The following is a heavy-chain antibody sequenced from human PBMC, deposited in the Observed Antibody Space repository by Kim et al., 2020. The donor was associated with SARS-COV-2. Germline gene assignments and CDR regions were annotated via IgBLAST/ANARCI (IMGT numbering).Heavy chain of an antibody. Sequence: STIYYADSVKGRFTISRDNAKNSLYLQMNSLRDEDTAVYYCARKGYTLDYWGQGTLVTVSS. J-gene: IGHJ4*02. CDR3: ARKGYTLDY. CDR2: STI. D-gene: IGHD5-12*01. V-gene: IGHV3-48*02.